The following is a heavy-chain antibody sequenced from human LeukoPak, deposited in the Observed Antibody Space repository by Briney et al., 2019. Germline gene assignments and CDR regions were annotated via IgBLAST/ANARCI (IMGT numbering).Heavy chain of an antibody. D-gene: IGHD1-26*01. CDR3: ARDLAELPVPGLGYMDV. CDR1: GYTFTGYN. CDR2: INAGNGNT. V-gene: IGHV1-3*01. J-gene: IGHJ6*02. Sequence: ASVKVSCKASGYTFTGYNIHWVRQAPGQGLEWMGWINAGNGNTKYSQKFQGRVTITRDTSASTAYMELSSLRSEDTAVYYCARDLAELPVPGLGYMDVWGQGTTVTVSS.